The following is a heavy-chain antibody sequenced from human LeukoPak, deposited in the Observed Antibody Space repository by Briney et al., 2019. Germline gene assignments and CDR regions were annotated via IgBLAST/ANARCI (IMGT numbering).Heavy chain of an antibody. V-gene: IGHV4-39*07. CDR3: ARSDGYGLVGI. Sequence: SETLSLTCRVSGASINSGSNYWGWIRQPPGKTLEWIGSIYSSGSTYYNPSLKSRVIIIIDTPKNHFSPTLSSVTAADTAVYYCARSDGYGLVGIWGQGTMVTVSS. CDR1: GASINSGSNY. CDR2: IYSSGST. D-gene: IGHD3-10*01. J-gene: IGHJ3*02.